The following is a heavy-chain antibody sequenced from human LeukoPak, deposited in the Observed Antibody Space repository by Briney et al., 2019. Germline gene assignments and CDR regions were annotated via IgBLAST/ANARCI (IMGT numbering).Heavy chain of an antibody. V-gene: IGHV3-30*03. J-gene: IGHJ4*02. D-gene: IGHD4-17*01. CDR2: ISYGGSNK. Sequence: GGSLRLSCAASGFTFSNYWMSWVRQAPGKGLEWVAVISYGGSNKYYADSVKGRFTISRDNSKNTLYLQMNSLRAEDTAVYYCARRATYGDYSNYYFDYWGQGTLVTVSS. CDR3: ARRATYGDYSNYYFDY. CDR1: GFTFSNYW.